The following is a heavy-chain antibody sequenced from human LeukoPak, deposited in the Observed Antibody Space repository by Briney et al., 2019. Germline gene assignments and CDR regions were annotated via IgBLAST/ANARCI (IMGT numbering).Heavy chain of an antibody. Sequence: ASVKVSCKPSGYTFSSYGINWVRQAPGQGPEWMGWINSYNGDTNYAQKLQGRVTMTTDTSTTTAYMELRGLRSDDTAVYYCASKVVVVPAAIGAFDIWGQGTMVTVSS. V-gene: IGHV1-18*01. J-gene: IGHJ3*02. CDR3: ASKVVVVPAAIGAFDI. CDR2: INSYNGDT. D-gene: IGHD2-2*01. CDR1: GYTFSSYG.